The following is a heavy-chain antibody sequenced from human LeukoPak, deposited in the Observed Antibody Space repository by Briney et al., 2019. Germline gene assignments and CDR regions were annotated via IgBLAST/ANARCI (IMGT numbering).Heavy chain of an antibody. CDR1: EFTVTRNY. Sequence: GGSHRLSCTASEFTVTRNYMLWVRQAPGKGLEWVSLIFSNGDTHYADSVKGRFTISRDTSKNTVSLQMNSLRVEDTAMYYCTRAQMNYWGQGTLVTVSS. CDR2: IFSNGDT. J-gene: IGHJ4*02. V-gene: IGHV3-53*01. CDR3: TRAQMNY. D-gene: IGHD5-24*01.